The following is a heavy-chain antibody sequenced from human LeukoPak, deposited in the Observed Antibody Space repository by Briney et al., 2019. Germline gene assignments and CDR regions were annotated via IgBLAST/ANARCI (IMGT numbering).Heavy chain of an antibody. CDR3: VRGGYGDYGRGS. D-gene: IGHD4-17*01. J-gene: IGHJ5*02. CDR2: IYSSGSTT. CDR1: GFTFRSYE. Sequence: GGSLRLSCVASGFTFRSYEMNWVRQAPGKGLEWFAYIYSSGSTTYYADSVKGRFTVSRDNAKNSLYLQMNSLRVEDTAVYYCVRGGYGDYGRGSWGQGTLLTVSS. V-gene: IGHV3-48*03.